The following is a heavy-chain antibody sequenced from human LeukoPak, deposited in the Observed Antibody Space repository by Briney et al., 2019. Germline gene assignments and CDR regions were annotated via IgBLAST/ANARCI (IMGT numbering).Heavy chain of an antibody. CDR2: ISADGSNK. Sequence: GTSLRLSCAASGFTFNTYPMHWVRQAPGKGLEWVAVISADGSNKNYADPVKGRFAISRDNSWNTLYLQMNSLREEDTAVYYCARDAISRGSGAYCDCWGQGALVTVSS. V-gene: IGHV3-30*01. CDR3: ARDAISRGSGAYCDC. J-gene: IGHJ4*02. CDR1: GFTFNTYP. D-gene: IGHD3-10*01.